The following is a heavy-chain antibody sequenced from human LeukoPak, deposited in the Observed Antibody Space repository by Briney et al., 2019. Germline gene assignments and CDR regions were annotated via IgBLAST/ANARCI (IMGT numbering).Heavy chain of an antibody. CDR2: ISGDSNNI. CDR3: ARDDTHYGSSGSFYDAFDI. D-gene: IGHD3-22*01. J-gene: IGHJ3*02. Sequence: GGSLRLSCAASGFTFSPYSMNWVRQTPGKGLEWIAYISGDSNNIYYADSVKGRFTISRDNAKNSVYLHMSSLRAEDTAVYYCARDDTHYGSSGSFYDAFDIWGQGTMVTVSS. CDR1: GFTFSPYS. V-gene: IGHV3-48*04.